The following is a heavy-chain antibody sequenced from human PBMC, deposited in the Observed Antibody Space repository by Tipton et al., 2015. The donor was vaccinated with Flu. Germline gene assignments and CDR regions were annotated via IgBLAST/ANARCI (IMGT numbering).Heavy chain of an antibody. V-gene: IGHV4-39*01. CDR1: GDSISSPGSY. Sequence: TLSLTCSVSGDSISSPGSYWGWIRQPPGKGLEWVGNIHYSGTTYYNPTLKSRVTISVDTSKNQFSLKRSSVTAAETAMYYCARRDKYGWYFFDLWGQGTLVTVSS. CDR2: IHYSGTT. CDR3: ARRDKYGWYFFDL. D-gene: IGHD6-19*01. J-gene: IGHJ4*02.